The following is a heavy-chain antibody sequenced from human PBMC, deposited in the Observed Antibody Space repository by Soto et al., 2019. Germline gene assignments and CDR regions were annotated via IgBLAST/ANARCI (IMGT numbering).Heavy chain of an antibody. J-gene: IGHJ6*02. V-gene: IGHV3-30*18. CDR2: VSYDGSNE. CDR3: AKDLSYFDWLLRQGYYYYFGMDV. D-gene: IGHD3-9*01. Sequence: GGSLRLSCAVSGSTFSSYGIHWVRQAPGRGLEWVAHVSYDGSNEHYKDSVRGRFSISRDNSKNTLYLQMNSLRAEDTAVYYCAKDLSYFDWLLRQGYYYYFGMDVWGQGTTVTVSS. CDR1: GSTFSSYG.